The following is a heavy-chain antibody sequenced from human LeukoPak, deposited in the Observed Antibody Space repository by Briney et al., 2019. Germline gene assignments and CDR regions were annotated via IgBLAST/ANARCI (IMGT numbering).Heavy chain of an antibody. D-gene: IGHD4-17*01. CDR3: ARGTTVTPLYYYYMDV. Sequence: ASVKVSCKASGYTFSSYGISWVRQAPGQGLEWMGWISGYNGNTNYAQKLQGRVTMTTDTSTSTAYMELRSLRSDDTAVYYCARGTTVTPLYYYYMDVWGKGTTVTVSS. CDR2: ISGYNGNT. V-gene: IGHV1-18*01. J-gene: IGHJ6*03. CDR1: GYTFSSYG.